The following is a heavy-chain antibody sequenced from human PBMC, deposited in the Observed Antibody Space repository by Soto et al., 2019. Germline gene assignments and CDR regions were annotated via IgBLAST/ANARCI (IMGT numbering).Heavy chain of an antibody. CDR2: IIPIFGTA. CDR3: ARVGYYSSGWYPVDY. CDR1: GGTFSSYA. J-gene: IGHJ4*02. D-gene: IGHD6-19*01. Sequence: SVKVSCKASGGTFSSYAISWVRQAPGQGLEWMGGIIPIFGTANYAQKFQGRVTITADESTSTAYMELSSLRSEDTAVYYCARVGYYSSGWYPVDYWGQGTLVTVSS. V-gene: IGHV1-69*13.